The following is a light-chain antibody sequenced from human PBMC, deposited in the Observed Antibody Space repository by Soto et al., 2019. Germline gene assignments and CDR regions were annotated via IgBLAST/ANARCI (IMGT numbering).Light chain of an antibody. J-gene: IGKJ2*01. V-gene: IGKV2-30*02. CDR3: MQGTHCPPT. Sequence: DVVMTQSPLSLPVTLGQPASISCRCSQSLVHTDGNTYLNWFQQRPGQSPRRLIYRVSNRDSGVPDRFSGNGSGTDFTLKINRVEAEDVWIYSCMQGTHCPPTFGQGTKLEIK. CDR2: RVS. CDR1: QSLVHTDGNTY.